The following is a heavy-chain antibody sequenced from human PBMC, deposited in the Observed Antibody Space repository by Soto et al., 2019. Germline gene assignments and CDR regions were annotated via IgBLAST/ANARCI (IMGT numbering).Heavy chain of an antibody. CDR1: GGSFTSYI. D-gene: IGHD2-21*01. J-gene: IGHJ6*03. CDR2: IIPIQGTA. V-gene: IGHV1-69*08. CDR3: AKRLGFVDPAYIDV. Sequence: QVQLVQSGAEVKKPGSSVKVSCEASGGSFTSYIFTWVRQAPGQGLEWMGRIIPIQGTANYALKFQDRVTITADKSTNTAYMELRSLRPEATALYYCAKRLGFVDPAYIDVWGKGTTGTVSS.